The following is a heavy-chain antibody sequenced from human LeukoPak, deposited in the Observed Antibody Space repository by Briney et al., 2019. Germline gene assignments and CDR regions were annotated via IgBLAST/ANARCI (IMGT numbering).Heavy chain of an antibody. V-gene: IGHV4-59*08. CDR3: ARHLDYYGSGSYEF. D-gene: IGHD3-10*01. CDR2: ISYNGYT. CDR1: GVSISTYY. J-gene: IGHJ4*02. Sequence: PSETLSLTCAVPGVSISTYYWSWIRQSPGKGLEWIGYISYNGYTNYNPSLNSRVTMSVDTSKSQFSLRLSSVTASDTAVYYCARHLDYYGSGSYEFWGQGTLVTVSS.